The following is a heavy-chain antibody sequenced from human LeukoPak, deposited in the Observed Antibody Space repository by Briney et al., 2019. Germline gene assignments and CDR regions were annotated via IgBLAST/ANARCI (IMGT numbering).Heavy chain of an antibody. Sequence: GGSLRLSCAASGFTFSNYGMHWVRQVAGKGLVWVSRINGDLTNTTYADSVKGRFTISRDNAKNTLYLQMNSLRAEDTAVYYCARAMPHDNWFNPWGQGSLVTVSS. D-gene: IGHD2-2*01. CDR2: INGDLTNT. V-gene: IGHV3-74*03. J-gene: IGHJ5*02. CDR1: GFTFSNYG. CDR3: ARAMPHDNWFNP.